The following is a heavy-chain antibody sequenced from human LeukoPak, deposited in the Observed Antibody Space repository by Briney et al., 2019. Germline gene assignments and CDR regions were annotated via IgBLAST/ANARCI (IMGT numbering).Heavy chain of an antibody. CDR1: GGSISSGSYY. V-gene: IGHV4-61*10. CDR3: ARSGYSSSWFDEGLGYYFDY. J-gene: IGHJ4*02. CDR2: IYYSGST. Sequence: SETLSLTCTVPGGSISSGSYYWSWIRQPAGKGLEWIGYIYYSGSTNYNPSLKSRVTISVDTSKNQFSLKLSSVTAADTAVYYCARSGYSSSWFDEGLGYYFDYWGQGTLVTVSS. D-gene: IGHD6-13*01.